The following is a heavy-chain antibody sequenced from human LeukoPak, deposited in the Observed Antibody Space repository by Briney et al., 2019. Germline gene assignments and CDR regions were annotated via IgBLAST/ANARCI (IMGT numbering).Heavy chain of an antibody. Sequence: GGSLRLSCTASGFTFSSYGMHWVRQAPGKGLEWVAVISYDGSNKYYADSVKGRFTISRDNSKNTLYLQMNSLRAEDTAVYYCAKVRSITIFGVAWGPFVYWGQGTLVTVSS. CDR3: AKVRSITIFGVAWGPFVY. CDR2: ISYDGSNK. V-gene: IGHV3-30*18. D-gene: IGHD3-3*01. CDR1: GFTFSSYG. J-gene: IGHJ4*02.